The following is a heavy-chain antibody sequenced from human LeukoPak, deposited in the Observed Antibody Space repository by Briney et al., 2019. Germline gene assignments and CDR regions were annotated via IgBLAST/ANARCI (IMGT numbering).Heavy chain of an antibody. V-gene: IGHV1-18*01. D-gene: IGHD6-19*01. CDR1: GYTLTSYG. Sequence: ASVKVSCKASGYTLTSYGISWVRQAPGQGLEWMGWISAYNGNTNYAQKLQGRVTMTTDTSTSTAYMELRSLRSDDTAVYYCARDARIAVSYYFDYWGQGTLVTVSS. CDR3: ARDARIAVSYYFDY. J-gene: IGHJ4*02. CDR2: ISAYNGNT.